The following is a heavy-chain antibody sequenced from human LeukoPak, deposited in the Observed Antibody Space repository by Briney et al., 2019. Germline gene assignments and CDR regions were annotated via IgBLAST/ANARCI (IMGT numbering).Heavy chain of an antibody. D-gene: IGHD3-22*01. CDR1: GFTFSSYA. CDR3: ARDRAYYDSSGLIDY. CDR2: ISSNGGST. J-gene: IGHJ4*02. V-gene: IGHV3-64*01. Sequence: PGGSLRLSCAASGFTFSSYAMSWVCQAPGKGLEYVSAISSNGGSTYYANSVEGRFTISRDNSKNTLYLQMGSLRAEDMAVYYCARDRAYYDSSGLIDYWGQGTLVTVSS.